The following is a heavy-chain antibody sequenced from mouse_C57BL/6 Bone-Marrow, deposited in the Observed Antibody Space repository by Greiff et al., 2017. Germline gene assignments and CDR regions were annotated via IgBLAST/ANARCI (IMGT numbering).Heavy chain of an antibody. D-gene: IGHD1-1*01. CDR1: EYEFPSHD. V-gene: IGHV5-2*03. Sequence: DVKLVESGGGLVQPGESLKLSCESNEYEFPSHDMSWVRKTPEKRLELVAAINSDGGSTYYPDTMERQFIISRDNTKKNLYQQMSSLSSEDTAMYYCARHYYGSSLYLDYWGQGTSLTVSS. J-gene: IGHJ2*02. CDR2: INSDGGST. CDR3: ARHYYGSSLYLDY.